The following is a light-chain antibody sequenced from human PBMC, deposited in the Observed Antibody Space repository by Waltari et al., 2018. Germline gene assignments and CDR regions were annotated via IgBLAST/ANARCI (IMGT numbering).Light chain of an antibody. CDR1: QSVLYSSNDKNY. V-gene: IGKV4-1*01. CDR2: WAS. CDR3: QQYYSGPRT. J-gene: IGKJ1*01. Sequence: DIVMTQSPDSLAVSLGERATINCKSSQSVLYSSNDKNYLAWHQQKPRQPPRLLIYWASTRESGVPDRFSGSGSGTDFTLTISSLQAEDVAVYYCQQYYSGPRTFGQGTKVEIK.